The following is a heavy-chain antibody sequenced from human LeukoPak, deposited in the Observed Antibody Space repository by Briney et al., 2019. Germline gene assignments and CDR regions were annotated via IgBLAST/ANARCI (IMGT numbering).Heavy chain of an antibody. J-gene: IGHJ4*02. CDR2: ISWNSGSI. CDR1: GFTFDDYA. Sequence: GGSLRLSCAASGFTFDDYAMHWVRQAPGKGLEWVSGISWNSGSIGYADSVKGRFTISRDNAENSLYLQMNSLRAEGTAVYYCARPQYSSGWGFGYWGQGTLVTVSS. D-gene: IGHD6-19*01. CDR3: ARPQYSSGWGFGY. V-gene: IGHV3-9*01.